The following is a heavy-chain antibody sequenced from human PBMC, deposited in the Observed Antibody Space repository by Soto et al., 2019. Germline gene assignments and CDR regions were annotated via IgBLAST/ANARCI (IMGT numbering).Heavy chain of an antibody. CDR2: ISGSGGST. CDR3: AKAREGYYGSGSYPFKSYYYYMDV. V-gene: IGHV3-23*01. J-gene: IGHJ6*03. D-gene: IGHD3-10*01. Sequence: GGSLRLSCAASGFTFSSYAMSWVRQAPGKGLEWVSAISGSGGSTYYADSVKGRFTISRDNSKNTLYLQMNSLRAEDTAVYYCAKAREGYYGSGSYPFKSYYYYMDVWGKGTTVTVSS. CDR1: GFTFSSYA.